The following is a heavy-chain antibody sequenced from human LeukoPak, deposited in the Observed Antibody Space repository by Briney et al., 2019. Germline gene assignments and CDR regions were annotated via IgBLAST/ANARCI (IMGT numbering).Heavy chain of an antibody. J-gene: IGHJ4*02. CDR3: ARDLLAPDY. CDR1: GYTFTSYY. CDR2: INPIGGTT. V-gene: IGHV1-46*01. Sequence: ASVRVSCKASGYTFTSYYMHWVRQAPGQGLERVGAINPIGGTTTYAQKFQGRVTMTRDTSTTTVYMELYSLRYDDTAVYHCARDLLAPDYWGQGTLVTVSS. D-gene: IGHD1-26*01.